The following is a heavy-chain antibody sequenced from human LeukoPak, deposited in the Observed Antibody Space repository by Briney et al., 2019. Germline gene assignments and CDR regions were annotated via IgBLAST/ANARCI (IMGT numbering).Heavy chain of an antibody. Sequence: PGGSLRLSCAASGFTFSNYAMSWVRQAPGKGLEWVSYISSSGSTIYYADSVKGRFTISRDNAKNSLYLQMNSLRAEDTAVYYCARDQGSGWFDPWGQGTLVTVSS. CDR1: GFTFSNYA. J-gene: IGHJ5*02. CDR3: ARDQGSGWFDP. V-gene: IGHV3-48*03. D-gene: IGHD2-15*01. CDR2: ISSSGSTI.